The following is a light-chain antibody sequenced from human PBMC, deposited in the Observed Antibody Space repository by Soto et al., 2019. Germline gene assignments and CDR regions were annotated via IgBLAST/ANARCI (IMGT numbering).Light chain of an antibody. J-gene: IGKJ4*01. V-gene: IGKV1-39*01. CDR2: AAS. CDR3: QQSYGTPLT. Sequence: DMEMTPSPASLSASVGDRGTITCRSIQSISNYLNWYQHNPGKVPKLLIYAASSLQSGVPTRFSGSGSGTHFTLTINSLQPEDFATYYCQQSYGTPLTFGGGTKMEIK. CDR1: QSISNY.